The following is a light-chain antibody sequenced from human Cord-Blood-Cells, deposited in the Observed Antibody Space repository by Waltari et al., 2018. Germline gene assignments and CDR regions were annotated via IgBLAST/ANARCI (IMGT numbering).Light chain of an antibody. J-gene: IGKJ5*01. Sequence: DRVTITCRASQSISSYLNWYQQKPVKAPKLLIYAASSLQSGVPSRLSGSGSGTAFTLTISSLQPEDFATYYCQQSYSTPITFSQGTRLEIK. V-gene: IGKV1-39*01. CDR2: AAS. CDR1: QSISSY. CDR3: QQSYSTPIT.